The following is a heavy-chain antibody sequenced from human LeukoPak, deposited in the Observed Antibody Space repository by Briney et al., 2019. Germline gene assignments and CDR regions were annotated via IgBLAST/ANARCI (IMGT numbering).Heavy chain of an antibody. D-gene: IGHD2-8*01. J-gene: IGHJ6*02. V-gene: IGHV4-34*01. CDR3: ARGYCTNGVCYYGMDV. CDR1: GGSFSGYY. Sequence: PSETLSLTCAVYGGSFSGYYWSWIRQPPGKGLEWIGEINHSGSTNYNPSLKSRVTISVDTSKNQFSLKLSSVTAADTAVYYCARGYCTNGVCYYGMDVWGQGTTVTVSS. CDR2: INHSGST.